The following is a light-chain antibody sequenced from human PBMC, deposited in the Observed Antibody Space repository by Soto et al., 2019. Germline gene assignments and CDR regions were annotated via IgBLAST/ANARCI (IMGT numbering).Light chain of an antibody. CDR1: QSVSSN. Sequence: EIVRTQSPATLSVSPGERATLSCRASQSVSSNLAWYQKKPGQAPRLLIFGASTRATGIPARFSGSGSGTELTLTISSLQSEDFAVYYCQQYNNWPPLTFGQGTRLEIK. J-gene: IGKJ5*01. V-gene: IGKV3-15*01. CDR3: QQYNNWPPLT. CDR2: GAS.